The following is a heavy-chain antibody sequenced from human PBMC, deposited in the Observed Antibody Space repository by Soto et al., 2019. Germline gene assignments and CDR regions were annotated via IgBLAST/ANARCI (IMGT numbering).Heavy chain of an antibody. D-gene: IGHD3-3*01. V-gene: IGHV5-51*01. CDR1: GYNFAGYW. J-gene: IGHJ4*02. CDR2: IYPSDSDT. CDR3: ARGGVSTRTFDY. Sequence: RESLKISCKGSGYNFAGYWIAWVRQMPGKCLELMGIIYPSDSDTRYRPSFQGQVTISADKSISSAYLQWSSLRASDTAMYYCARGGVSTRTFDYWGQGTPVTVSS.